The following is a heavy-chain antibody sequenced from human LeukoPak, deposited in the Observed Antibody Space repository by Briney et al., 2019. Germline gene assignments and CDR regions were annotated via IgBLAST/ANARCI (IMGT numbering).Heavy chain of an antibody. CDR3: ARETGGGDSYGV. J-gene: IGHJ4*02. CDR2: IYHSGST. Sequence: NPSQTLSLTCTVSGGSISSGDYYWSWIRQHPGKGLEWIGYIYHSGSTYYNPSLKSRATISLDTSKTQFSLKLSSVTPADTAVYYCARETGGGDSYGVWGQGTLVTVSS. V-gene: IGHV4-31*03. CDR1: GGSISSGDYY. D-gene: IGHD5-18*01.